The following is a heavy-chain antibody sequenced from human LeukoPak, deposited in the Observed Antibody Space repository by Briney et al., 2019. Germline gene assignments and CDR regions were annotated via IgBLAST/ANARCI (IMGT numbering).Heavy chain of an antibody. CDR3: ARGGSQRFDY. J-gene: IGHJ4*02. CDR1: GFTFSTYW. V-gene: IGHV3-7*03. D-gene: IGHD3-10*01. Sequence: GGSLRLSCAASGFTFSTYWMTWVRQAPGKGLEWVANIKQDGNEKYYVDSVKGRFTISRDNAKNSLSLQMNSLRAEDTAVYYCARGGSQRFDYWGQGTLVTVSS. CDR2: IKQDGNEK.